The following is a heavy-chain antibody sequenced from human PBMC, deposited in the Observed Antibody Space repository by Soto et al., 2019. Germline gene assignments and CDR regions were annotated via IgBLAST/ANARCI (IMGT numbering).Heavy chain of an antibody. V-gene: IGHV1-2*02. J-gene: IGHJ3*02. Sequence: QLHLVQSGAVVKKPGASVTVSCSASGYPVTAYYMHWVRQAPGRRLEWMGGINPATGAAKYTQTLQCRVTMTRDTATSTVVMELSGLTSGDTAFFYCARGGGVGVAGSAAFDMWGQGTLVTVSS. CDR3: ARGGGVGVAGSAAFDM. D-gene: IGHD3-3*01. CDR2: INPATGAA. CDR1: GYPVTAYY.